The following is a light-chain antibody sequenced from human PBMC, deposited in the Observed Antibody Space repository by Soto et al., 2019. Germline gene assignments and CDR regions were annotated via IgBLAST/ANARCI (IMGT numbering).Light chain of an antibody. J-gene: IGLJ3*02. V-gene: IGLV1-40*01. CDR1: SSNIGAGYD. Sequence: QSVLTQPPSLSGAPGQRVTISCTGSSSNIGAGYDVHWYQQLPGTAPKLLIYGNSNRPSGVPDRFSGSKSDTSASLAITGLQAEDEADYYCQSYDSSLSGWVFGGGTKLTVL. CDR2: GNS. CDR3: QSYDSSLSGWV.